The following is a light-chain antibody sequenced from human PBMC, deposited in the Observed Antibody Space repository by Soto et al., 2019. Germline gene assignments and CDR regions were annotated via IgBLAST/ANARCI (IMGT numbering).Light chain of an antibody. CDR1: SSDVGAYNL. J-gene: IGLJ3*02. V-gene: IGLV2-23*01. Sequence: QSALTQPASVSGSPGQSITISCTGTSSDVGAYNLVSWYQQHPGKAPKLMIYEATERPSGVSNRFSGSKSGNTASLTISGLQADDEADYYCCSYAGSSTWVFGGGTKLTVL. CDR2: EAT. CDR3: CSYAGSSTWV.